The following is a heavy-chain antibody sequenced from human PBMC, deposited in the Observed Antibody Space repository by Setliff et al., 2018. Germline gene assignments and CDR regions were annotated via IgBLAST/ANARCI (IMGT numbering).Heavy chain of an antibody. V-gene: IGHV4-39*01. CDR2: VYFSGST. J-gene: IGHJ4*02. CDR3: TVYNTGSSKDHY. Sequence: SETLSLTCTVSGGSIGSTNYYWGWIRQPPGKGLEWIGSVYFSGSTYYNPSVMGRVTISVDTPKKQFSLKLSSVTAADTALYYCTVYNTGSSKDHYWGQGTPVTVSS. CDR1: GGSIGSTNYY. D-gene: IGHD2-8*02.